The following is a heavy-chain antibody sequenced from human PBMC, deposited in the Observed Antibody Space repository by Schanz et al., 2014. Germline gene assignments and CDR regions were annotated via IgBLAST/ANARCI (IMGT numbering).Heavy chain of an antibody. Sequence: QVQLVESGGGVVQPGRSLRLSCAAYGFTLSSYAMHWVRQAPGKGLEWVAVIWSDGSGKYYADSVKGRFTISRDSPKNTLYLQMNSLRAEDTALYYCAIIGVMVAVAGTRADYWGQGTLVTVSS. CDR3: AIIGVMVAVAGTRADY. J-gene: IGHJ4*02. D-gene: IGHD6-19*01. CDR2: IWSDGSGK. V-gene: IGHV3-33*08. CDR1: GFTLSSYA.